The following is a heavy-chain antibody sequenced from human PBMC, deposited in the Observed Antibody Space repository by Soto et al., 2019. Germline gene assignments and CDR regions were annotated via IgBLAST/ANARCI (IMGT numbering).Heavy chain of an antibody. J-gene: IGHJ3*02. D-gene: IGHD1-26*01. CDR2: ISYDGSNK. CDR3: ARDRGSYGDDAFDI. V-gene: IGHV3-30-3*01. Sequence: VQLVESGGGVVQPGRSLRLSCAASGFTFSSYAMHWVRQAPGKGLEWVAVISYDGSNKYYADSVKGRFTISRDNSKNTLYLQMNSLRAEDTAVYYCARDRGSYGDDAFDIWGQGTMVTVSS. CDR1: GFTFSSYA.